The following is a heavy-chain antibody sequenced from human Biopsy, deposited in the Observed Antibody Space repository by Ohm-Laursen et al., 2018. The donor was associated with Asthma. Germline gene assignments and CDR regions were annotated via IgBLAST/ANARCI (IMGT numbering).Heavy chain of an antibody. CDR3: ARRGGVRRYFDY. V-gene: IGHV4-30-4*01. J-gene: IGHJ4*02. CDR2: IYYIGST. Sequence: TLSLTRTVSGGPISSGAYYWSWVRQPPGKGLEWIGYIYYIGSTYYNPSLKSRVAISLDTSKNQFSLKLSSVTAADTAVYFCARRGGVRRYFDYWGQGTLVTVSS. CDR1: GGPISSGAYY. D-gene: IGHD3-16*01.